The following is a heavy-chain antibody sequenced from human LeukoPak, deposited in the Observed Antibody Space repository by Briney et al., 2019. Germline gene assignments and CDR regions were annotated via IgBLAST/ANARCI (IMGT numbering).Heavy chain of an antibody. V-gene: IGHV1-18*01. CDR2: ISAYNANT. D-gene: IGHD6-19*01. CDR3: AASGCSKPYSFDY. Sequence: GSVKVSCKASGYTFTSYRMSWVRQAPGQGLEGMGWISAYNANTNYAQKFQNPVTMPTATSTNTSSMELRSLRSDATAVYYCAASGCSKPYSFDYWGQGTLVTVSS. CDR1: GYTFTSYR. J-gene: IGHJ4*02.